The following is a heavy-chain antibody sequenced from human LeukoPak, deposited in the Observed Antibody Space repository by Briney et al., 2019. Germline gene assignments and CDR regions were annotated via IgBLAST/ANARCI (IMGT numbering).Heavy chain of an antibody. CDR3: ARGGCSGNCYSAPFDY. Sequence: GGSLRLSCAASGFTVSSNFMSWVRQAPGKGLEWVSVIYSGGSTYYADSVKGRFTISRDNSKNTLYLQMNSLRAEDTAVYYCARGGCSGNCYSAPFDYWGQGSLVTVSS. CDR2: IYSGGST. D-gene: IGHD1-26*01. V-gene: IGHV3-53*01. J-gene: IGHJ4*02. CDR1: GFTVSSNF.